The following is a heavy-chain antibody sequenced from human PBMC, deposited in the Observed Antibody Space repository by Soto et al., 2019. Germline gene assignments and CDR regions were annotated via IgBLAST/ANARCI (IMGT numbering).Heavy chain of an antibody. V-gene: IGHV1-18*01. CDR3: ARDWGWELQTYYYYGMDV. D-gene: IGHD1-26*01. J-gene: IGHJ6*02. CDR1: GYTFTSYG. CDR2: ISAYNGNT. Sequence: ASVKVSCKASGYTFTSYGISWVRQAPGQGLEWIGWISAYNGNTNYAQKLQGRVTMTTDTSTSTAYMELRSLRSDDTAVYYCARDWGWELQTYYYYGMDVWGQGTTVTVSS.